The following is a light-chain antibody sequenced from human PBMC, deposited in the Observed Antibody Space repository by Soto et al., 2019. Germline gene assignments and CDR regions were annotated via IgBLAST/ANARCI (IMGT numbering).Light chain of an antibody. Sequence: DIVMTQSPDSLGVSLGERATINCKSSQNILYSSNNKNYLAWYQHKLGQPPRLLIYWASTRDSGVPDRFSGSGSGTDFTLTINSLQPEDVAVYYCQQYYSIPWTFGQGTKVEIK. V-gene: IGKV4-1*01. CDR3: QQYYSIPWT. CDR2: WAS. CDR1: QNILYSSNNKNY. J-gene: IGKJ1*01.